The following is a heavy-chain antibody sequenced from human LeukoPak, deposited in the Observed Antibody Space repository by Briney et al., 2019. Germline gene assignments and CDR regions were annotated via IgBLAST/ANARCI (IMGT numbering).Heavy chain of an antibody. Sequence: GASVKVSCKASGYTFTSYYMHWVRQAPGQGLEWMGIINPSGGSTSYAQKFQGRVTMTRNTSISTAYMELSSLRSEDTAVYYCARGPTGYSYGYYYYYMDVWGKGTTVTISS. J-gene: IGHJ6*03. V-gene: IGHV1-46*01. D-gene: IGHD5-18*01. CDR3: ARGPTGYSYGYYYYYMDV. CDR2: INPSGGST. CDR1: GYTFTSYY.